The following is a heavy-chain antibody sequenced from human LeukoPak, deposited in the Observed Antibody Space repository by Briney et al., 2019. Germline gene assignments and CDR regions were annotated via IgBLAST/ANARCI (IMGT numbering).Heavy chain of an antibody. Sequence: GESLKISCKASGLNFANSRIGWVRQMPGKGLEWMGIIYPSDSDTRYNPSFQGQVTISVDKSISTAYLQWSSLEASDTAIYYCATPGGSRLPPPNFHYWGQGTLVTASS. D-gene: IGHD5-12*01. CDR1: GLNFANSR. CDR2: IYPSDSDT. CDR3: ATPGGSRLPPPNFHY. J-gene: IGHJ1*01. V-gene: IGHV5-51*01.